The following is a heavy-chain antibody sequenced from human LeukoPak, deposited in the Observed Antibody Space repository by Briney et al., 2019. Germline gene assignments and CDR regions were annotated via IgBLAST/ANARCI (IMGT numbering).Heavy chain of an antibody. V-gene: IGHV3-30*18. J-gene: IGHJ6*02. D-gene: IGHD4-17*01. CDR3: AKDLGTVTTYDYYYGMDV. Sequence: TGGSLRLSCAASGFTFSSYGMHWVRQAPGKGLEWVAVISYDGSNKYYADSVKGRLTISRDNSKNTLYLQMNSLRAEDTAVYYCAKDLGTVTTYDYYYGMDVWGQGTTVTVSS. CDR1: GFTFSSYG. CDR2: ISYDGSNK.